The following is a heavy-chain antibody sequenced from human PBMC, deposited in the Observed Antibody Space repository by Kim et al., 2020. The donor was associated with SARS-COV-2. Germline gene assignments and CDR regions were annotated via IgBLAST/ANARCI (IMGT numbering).Heavy chain of an antibody. J-gene: IGHJ4*02. CDR3: ATDSSSWYGY. V-gene: IGHV4-39*01. D-gene: IGHD6-13*01. Sequence: SETLSLTCTVYGGSISSSSYYWGWIRQPPGKGLEWIGSNYYSGNTYYNPSLKSRVTISVDTSQNQFTLKLSSVTAADTADYYCATDSSSWYGYWGQGTLV. CDR1: GGSISSSSYY. CDR2: NYYSGNT.